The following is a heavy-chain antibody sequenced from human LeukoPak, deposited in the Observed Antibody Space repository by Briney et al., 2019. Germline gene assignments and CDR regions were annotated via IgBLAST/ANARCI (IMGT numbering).Heavy chain of an antibody. CDR3: ARDLTTVTRALSDY. J-gene: IGHJ4*02. Sequence: SVKVSCKASGGTFRSYAITWVRQAPGQGLEWMGGIIPIFGTANYARKFQDRVTITADESTSTAYMELSSLRSDDTAVYYCARDLTTVTRALSDYWGQGTLVTVSS. V-gene: IGHV1-69*13. CDR1: GGTFRSYA. CDR2: IIPIFGTA. D-gene: IGHD4-17*01.